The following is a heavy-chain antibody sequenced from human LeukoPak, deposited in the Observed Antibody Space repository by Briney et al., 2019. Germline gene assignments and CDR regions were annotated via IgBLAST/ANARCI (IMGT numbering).Heavy chain of an antibody. CDR2: IDPGDSDT. J-gene: IGHJ4*02. V-gene: IGHV5-51*01. Sequence: GESLKISFKGSGYRFTTSWIGWGRPKPGKGLEWMGIIDPGDSDTRYSPSFQGQVTISADKSISTAYLQWGSLKASDTAMYYCARVGSSSWSFDSWGQGTLVTVSS. D-gene: IGHD6-13*01. CDR1: GYRFTTSW. CDR3: ARVGSSSWSFDS.